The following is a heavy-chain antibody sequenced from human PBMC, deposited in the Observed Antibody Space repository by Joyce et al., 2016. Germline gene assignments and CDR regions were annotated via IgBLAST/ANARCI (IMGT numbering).Heavy chain of an antibody. D-gene: IGHD4-17*01. CDR3: ARAAYGHGLDV. CDR2: IRNRNKKYVT. Sequence: ELQLVESGGVLVQPGGSLTLSCAASGYPFSDYYRDWVRQDTGKGLEYVARIRNRNKKYVTECAASVKGRFTLSRDDSKGSLYLQMISLKPEDTAVFYCARAAYGHGLDVWGQGTTVIVSS. CDR1: GYPFSDYY. V-gene: IGHV3-72*01. J-gene: IGHJ6*02.